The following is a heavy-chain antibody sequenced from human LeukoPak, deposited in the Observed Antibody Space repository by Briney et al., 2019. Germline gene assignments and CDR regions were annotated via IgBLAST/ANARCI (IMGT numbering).Heavy chain of an antibody. CDR3: AKDSGVNYYDSSGYNPYDY. CDR1: GFTFSSYG. D-gene: IGHD3-22*01. V-gene: IGHV3-23*01. J-gene: IGHJ4*02. Sequence: PGGSLRLSCAASGFTFSSYGMSWVRQAPGKGLEWVSAISGSGGSTYYADSVKGRFTISRDNSKNTLYLQMNSLRAEDTAVYYCAKDSGVNYYDSSGYNPYDYWGQGTLVTVSS. CDR2: ISGSGGST.